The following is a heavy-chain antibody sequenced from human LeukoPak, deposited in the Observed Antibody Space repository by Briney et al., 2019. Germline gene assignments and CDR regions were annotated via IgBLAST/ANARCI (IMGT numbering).Heavy chain of an antibody. D-gene: IGHD6-6*01. CDR3: ARDLEYSSSSNWFDP. V-gene: IGHV1-69*04. CDR1: GGTFSRYA. J-gene: IGHJ5*02. CDR2: IIPIFGIA. Sequence: SVKVSCKASGGTFSRYAISWVRQAPGQGLEWMGRIIPIFGIANYAQKFQGRVTITADKSTSTAYMELSSLRSEDTAVYYCARDLEYSSSSNWFDPWGQGTLVTVSS.